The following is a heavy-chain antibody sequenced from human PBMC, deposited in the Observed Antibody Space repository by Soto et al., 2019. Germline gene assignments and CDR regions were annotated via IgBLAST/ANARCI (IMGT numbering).Heavy chain of an antibody. J-gene: IGHJ4*02. CDR1: GFTFSNYA. CDR3: AKDMTTRPYYFDS. V-gene: IGHV3-23*01. CDR2: LINSGGST. Sequence: EVHLLESGGGLVQPGGSLRLSCAASGFTFSNYAMAWVRQAPGKGLEWVSGLINSGGSTYYADSVKGRFTISRDNSKNTLYLQINSLRAEDTALYYCAKDMTTRPYYFDSWAQGTLVAVSS. D-gene: IGHD4-17*01.